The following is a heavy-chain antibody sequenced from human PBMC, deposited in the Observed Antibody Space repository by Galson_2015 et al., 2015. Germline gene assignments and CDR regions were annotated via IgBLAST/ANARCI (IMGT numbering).Heavy chain of an antibody. V-gene: IGHV3-9*01. D-gene: IGHD6-19*01. CDR1: GFTFDDYA. CDR3: AKGESYSSGWYVPPVG. J-gene: IGHJ4*02. CDR2: ISWNGIRI. Sequence: SLRLSCAASGFTFDDYAMHWVRQAPGKGLEWVSGISWNGIRIVYADSVKGRFSISRDNVKNSLYLQMNNLRPEDTALYYCAKGESYSSGWYVPPVGWGQGTLVTVSS.